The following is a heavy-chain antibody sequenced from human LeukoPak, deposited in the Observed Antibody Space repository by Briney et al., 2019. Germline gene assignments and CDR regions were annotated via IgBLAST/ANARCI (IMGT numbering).Heavy chain of an antibody. CDR1: GYTFTGYY. D-gene: IGHD1-1*01. J-gene: IGHJ3*02. Sequence: ASVEVSCKASGYTFTGYYMHWVRQAPGQGLQWVGWIIPNSGATNPGQMFQGRLTMTRDTSIATAYMELSRLTSDDTAVYYCARSNSNSFDIWGQGTMVTVSS. CDR2: IIPNSGAT. V-gene: IGHV1-2*02. CDR3: ARSNSNSFDI.